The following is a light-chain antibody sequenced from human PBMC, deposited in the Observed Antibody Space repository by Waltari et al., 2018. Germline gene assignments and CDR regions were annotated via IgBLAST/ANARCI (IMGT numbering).Light chain of an antibody. CDR2: HAS. J-gene: IGKJ1*01. Sequence: EIVLTQSPDTLSFSPGESAPFPCRASQSISKYLAWYQQKPGQAPRLLIYHASSRSTGIPDRFSGSGFGTDFSLTISRLEPEDFAVYYCQHYVSLPATFGQGTKLEIK. CDR1: QSISKY. V-gene: IGKV3-20*01. CDR3: QHYVSLPAT.